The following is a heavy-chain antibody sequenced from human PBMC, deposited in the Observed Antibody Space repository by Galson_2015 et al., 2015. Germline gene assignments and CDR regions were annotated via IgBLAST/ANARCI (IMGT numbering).Heavy chain of an antibody. CDR2: IIPIFGTA. J-gene: IGHJ6*03. Sequence: SVKVSCKASGDIFSSYGISWVRQAPGQGLEWVGGIIPIFGTANYAQKFQGRVTITADKSTSTAYMELRSLGSEDTAVYYCARGGDGVEVAAPHDYYFYYMDVWGRGTTVTVSS. CDR3: ARGGDGVEVAAPHDYYFYYMDV. D-gene: IGHD2-15*01. V-gene: IGHV1-69*06. CDR1: GDIFSSYG.